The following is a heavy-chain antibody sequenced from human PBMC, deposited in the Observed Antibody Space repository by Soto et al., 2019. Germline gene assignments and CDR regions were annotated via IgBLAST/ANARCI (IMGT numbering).Heavy chain of an antibody. CDR2: IYYSGST. J-gene: IGHJ4*02. Sequence: SETLSLTCTVSGGSVSSGNHYWSWIRQPPGKGLEWIGHIYYSGSTNYKPSLKSRVTLSVDTSQNQFSLKLSSVTAADTAVYYCARVGYYDSSGYYYFDYWGQGTLVTVSS. D-gene: IGHD3-22*01. CDR3: ARVGYYDSSGYYYFDY. V-gene: IGHV4-61*01. CDR1: GGSVSSGNHY.